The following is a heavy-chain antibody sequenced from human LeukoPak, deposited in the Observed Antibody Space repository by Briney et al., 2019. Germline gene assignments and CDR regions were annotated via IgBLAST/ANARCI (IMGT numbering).Heavy chain of an antibody. Sequence: GGSLRLSCAASGFTFSSYSMNWVRQAPGKGLEWVSYISSSSSTIYYADSVKGRFTVSRDNSKNTLYLQMDSLRAEDTAVYYCAKSSGYCSSTSCYNDYFYLDVWGRGTSVTVSS. J-gene: IGHJ6*03. V-gene: IGHV3-48*01. D-gene: IGHD2-2*02. CDR3: AKSSGYCSSTSCYNDYFYLDV. CDR1: GFTFSSYS. CDR2: ISSSSSTI.